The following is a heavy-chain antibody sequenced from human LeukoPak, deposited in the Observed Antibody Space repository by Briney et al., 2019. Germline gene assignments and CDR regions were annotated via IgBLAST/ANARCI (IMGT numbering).Heavy chain of an antibody. V-gene: IGHV4-38-2*01. CDR3: AVGYSYGSHQVDAFDI. CDR2: IYHSGST. Sequence: PSETLSLTCAVSGYSISSGYYWGWIRQPPGKGLEWIGSIYHSGSTYYNPSLKSRVTISVDTSKNQFSLKLSSVTAADTAVYYCAVGYSYGSHQVDAFDIWGQGTMVTVSS. J-gene: IGHJ3*02. D-gene: IGHD5-18*01. CDR1: GYSISSGYY.